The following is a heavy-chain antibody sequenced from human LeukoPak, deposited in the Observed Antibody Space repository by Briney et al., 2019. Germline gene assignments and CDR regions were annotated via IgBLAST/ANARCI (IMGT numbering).Heavy chain of an antibody. Sequence: PGGSLRLSCAASGFTFSSYGMHWVRQAPGKGLEWVAVIWYDGSNKYYADSVKGRFTISRDNSKNTLCLQMNSLRAEDTAVYYCARGASYASGPYYFDYWGQGTLVTVSS. J-gene: IGHJ4*02. V-gene: IGHV3-33*01. CDR2: IWYDGSNK. CDR3: ARGASYASGPYYFDY. CDR1: GFTFSSYG. D-gene: IGHD2-8*01.